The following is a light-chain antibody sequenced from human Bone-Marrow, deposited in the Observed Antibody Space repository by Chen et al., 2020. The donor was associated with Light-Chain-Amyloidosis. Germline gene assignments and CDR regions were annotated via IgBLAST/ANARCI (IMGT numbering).Light chain of an antibody. J-gene: IGKJ1*01. CDR1: QSLLYTSNNKNY. Sequence: DIVMTQSPASLAVSLGERATSNCKSSQSLLYTSNNKNYLTWYQQKPGQPPKLLIHWASTRESGVPDRFSGSGSGTDFTLTISSLQAEDVAVYYCQQYYSSPRWTFGQGTRVEIK. V-gene: IGKV4-1*01. CDR2: WAS. CDR3: QQYYSSPRWT.